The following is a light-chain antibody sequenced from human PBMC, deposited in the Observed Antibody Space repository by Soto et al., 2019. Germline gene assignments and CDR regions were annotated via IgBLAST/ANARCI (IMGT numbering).Light chain of an antibody. J-gene: IGKJ4*01. CDR2: GAS. Sequence: EVVLTQSPATLSLFPGVRATLSCRASQSVTARYLAWYQQKPGQAPRLLIYGASSRAPGIPDRFSGTGSETDVTRTISRREPDDFAVYYCQQYGDSPRLTFGGGTKVEIK. CDR1: QSVTARY. CDR3: QQYGDSPRLT. V-gene: IGKV3-20*01.